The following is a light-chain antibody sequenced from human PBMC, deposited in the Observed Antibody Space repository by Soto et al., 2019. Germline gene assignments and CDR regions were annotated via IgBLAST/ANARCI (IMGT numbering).Light chain of an antibody. Sequence: DIQLTQSPSSLSAPVGDSITITCRASETITTFLTWYQVQPGKAPRLLIYAASCLQVGVPVRFSASGSGTHFTLTIGDLQPEDLASYYCQQCYNGLLTFGGGTRVDIE. J-gene: IGKJ4*01. V-gene: IGKV1-39*01. CDR3: QQCYNGLLT. CDR2: AAS. CDR1: ETITTF.